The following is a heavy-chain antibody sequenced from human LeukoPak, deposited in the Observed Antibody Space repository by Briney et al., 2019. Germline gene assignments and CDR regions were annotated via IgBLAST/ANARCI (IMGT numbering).Heavy chain of an antibody. CDR2: ISSSGSIK. V-gene: IGHV3-48*03. CDR1: GFTFSSYE. J-gene: IGHJ1*01. CDR3: ARGIQH. Sequence: GGTLRLSCAASGFTFSSYEMNWVRQAPGKGLEWVSYISSSGSIKHYADSVKGRFTISRDNAKNSLYLQMNSLRGEDTAVYYCARGIQHWGQGTLVTVSS.